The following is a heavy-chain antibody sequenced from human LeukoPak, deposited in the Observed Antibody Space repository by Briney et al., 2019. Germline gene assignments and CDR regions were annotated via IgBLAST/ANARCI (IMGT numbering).Heavy chain of an antibody. CDR2: IYYSGST. Sequence: PSETLSLTCTVSGGSISSGGYYWSWIRQHPGKGLEWIGYIYYSGSTYYNPSLKSRVTISVDTSKNQFSLKLSSVTAADTAVYYCARDALGAPRGAFDIWGQGTMVTVSS. V-gene: IGHV4-31*03. CDR3: ARDALGAPRGAFDI. CDR1: GGSISSGGYY. J-gene: IGHJ3*02. D-gene: IGHD3-16*01.